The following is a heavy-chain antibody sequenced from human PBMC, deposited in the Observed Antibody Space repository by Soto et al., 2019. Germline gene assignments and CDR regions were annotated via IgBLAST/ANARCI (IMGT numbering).Heavy chain of an antibody. J-gene: IGHJ6*02. CDR2: IVVGSGNT. CDR1: GFTFTSSA. CDR3: AATRRLAAADTGGYYYYGMDV. V-gene: IGHV1-58*01. D-gene: IGHD6-13*01. Sequence: SVKVSCKASGFTFTSSAVQWVRQARGQRLEWIGWIVVGSGNTNYAQKFQERVTITRDMSTSTAYMELSSLRSEDTAVYYCAATRRLAAADTGGYYYYGMDVWGQGTTVTVSS.